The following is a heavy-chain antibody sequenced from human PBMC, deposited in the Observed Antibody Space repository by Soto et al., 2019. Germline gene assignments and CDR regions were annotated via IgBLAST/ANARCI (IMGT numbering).Heavy chain of an antibody. J-gene: IGHJ4*02. D-gene: IGHD6-19*01. Sequence: QLHLQESGQGLVKPSETLSLTCTVSGGSISSSSYYWGWIRQPPGKGLEWIGHIYYSGSTYYNASLKSRVTIYVDTSKHQFSLNLSSVTAAYTTVYYCGRVLEVAGAPFDSWGQGTLVTVTS. CDR2: IYYSGST. V-gene: IGHV4-39*01. CDR1: GGSISSSSYY. CDR3: GRVLEVAGAPFDS.